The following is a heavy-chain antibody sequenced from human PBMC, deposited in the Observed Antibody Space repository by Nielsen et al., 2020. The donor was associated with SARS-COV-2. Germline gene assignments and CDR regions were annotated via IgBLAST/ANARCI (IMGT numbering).Heavy chain of an antibody. V-gene: IGHV3-21*01. CDR3: ARGRRKSYGSGSYYNVGYFDY. Sequence: WIRQPPGKGLEWVSSISGSGRYINYADSVKGRFTISRDNAKNSLYLQMNSLRAEDTAVYYCARGRRKSYGSGSYYNVGYFDYWGQGTLVTVSS. D-gene: IGHD3-10*01. J-gene: IGHJ4*02. CDR2: ISGSGRYI.